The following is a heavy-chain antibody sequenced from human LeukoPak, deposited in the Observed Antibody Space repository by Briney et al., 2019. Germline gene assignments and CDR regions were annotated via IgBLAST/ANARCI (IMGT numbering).Heavy chain of an antibody. Sequence: SGGSLRLSCAASGFTFSSYGMHWVRQAPGKGLEWVAVISYDGSNKYYADSVKGRFTISRDNSKNTLYLQMNSLRAEDTAVYYCARDPLRTPTKDRANYDSSGISPRGWFDPWGQGTLVTVSS. CDR1: GFTFSSYG. CDR2: ISYDGSNK. J-gene: IGHJ5*02. CDR3: ARDPLRTPTKDRANYDSSGISPRGWFDP. V-gene: IGHV3-30*03. D-gene: IGHD3-22*01.